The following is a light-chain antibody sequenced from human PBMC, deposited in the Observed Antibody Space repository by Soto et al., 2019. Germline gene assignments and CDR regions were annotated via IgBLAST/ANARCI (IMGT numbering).Light chain of an antibody. CDR1: QSLLHSNGYNY. CDR3: MQALQSPYT. Sequence: DIVTTQSPLSLPVTPGEPASISCRSSQSLLHSNGYNYFDWYLQKPGQSPQLLIYLASNRAYGVPDRFSGSGSGTDFTLKISRVEAEDVGVYYCMQALQSPYTFGQGTKLEIK. J-gene: IGKJ2*01. CDR2: LAS. V-gene: IGKV2-28*01.